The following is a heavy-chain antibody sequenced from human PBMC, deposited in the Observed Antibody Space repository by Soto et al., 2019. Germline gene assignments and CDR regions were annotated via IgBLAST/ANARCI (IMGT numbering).Heavy chain of an antibody. D-gene: IGHD1-26*01. CDR2: VSHSGST. J-gene: IGHJ6*02. V-gene: IGHV4-34*01. CDR1: SGSWSGYY. CDR3: ARWPHAGEGSGHAYYIGLDV. Sequence: PSETLSLTCEVHSGSWSGYYWTWIRQAPGRGLEWIGEVSHSGSTNYSPPLKSRVSISIDRSKKQFSLRLISVTAADTAVYYCARWPHAGEGSGHAYYIGLDVWGQGTMVTVSS.